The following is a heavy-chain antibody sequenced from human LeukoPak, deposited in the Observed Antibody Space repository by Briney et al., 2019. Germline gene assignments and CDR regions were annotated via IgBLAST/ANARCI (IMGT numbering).Heavy chain of an antibody. Sequence: ASVKVSCKASGGTLSSYAISWVRQAPGQGLEWMGGIIPIFGTANYAQKFQGRVTITADESTSTAYMELSSLRSEDTAVYYCARDPPAYDSSGYYIPNFDYWGQETLVTVSS. CDR2: IIPIFGTA. V-gene: IGHV1-69*13. CDR3: ARDPPAYDSSGYYIPNFDY. CDR1: GGTLSSYA. J-gene: IGHJ4*02. D-gene: IGHD3-22*01.